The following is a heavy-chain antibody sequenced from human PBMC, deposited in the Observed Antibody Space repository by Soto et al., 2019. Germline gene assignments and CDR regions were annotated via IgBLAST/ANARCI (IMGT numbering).Heavy chain of an antibody. J-gene: IGHJ4*02. CDR1: GGSISSGGYY. V-gene: IGHV4-31*03. CDR2: IYYSGST. CDR3: ARGHYGSGSPLWY. Sequence: QVQLQESGPGLVKPSQTLSLTCTVSGGSISSGGYYWSWIRQHPGKGLEWIGYIYYSGSTYYNPSLKGRVTISVDTSKNQFSLKLSSVTAADTAGYYCARGHYGSGSPLWYWGQGTLVTVSS. D-gene: IGHD3-10*01.